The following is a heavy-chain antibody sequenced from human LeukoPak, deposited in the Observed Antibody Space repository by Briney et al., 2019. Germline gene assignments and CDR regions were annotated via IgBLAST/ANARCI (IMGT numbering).Heavy chain of an antibody. V-gene: IGHV1-46*01. CDR2: INPSDHFT. CDR3: ARVFGARLTYYYDSSGYYDAFDI. Sequence: GASVKVSCKTSGYTFTSHYMHWVRQAPGQGLEWMGVINPSDHFTRYAQKFQGRVTMTRDLSTSTAYMELSSLRSEDTAVYYCARVFGARLTYYYDSSGYYDAFDIWGQGTMVTVSS. CDR1: GYTFTSHY. J-gene: IGHJ3*02. D-gene: IGHD3-22*01.